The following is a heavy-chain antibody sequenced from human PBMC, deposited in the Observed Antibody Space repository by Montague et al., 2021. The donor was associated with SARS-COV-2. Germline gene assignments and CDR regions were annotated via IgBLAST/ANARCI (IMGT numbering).Heavy chain of an antibody. Sequence: SLRLSCAASGFTFNSYSMNWVRQAPGKGLEWVSSISSSSTSIYYADSVKGRSTISRDNAKNSLYLQMNSLRAEDTAVYYCYSGYDFGYWGQGTLVTVSS. CDR2: ISSSSTSI. V-gene: IGHV3-21*01. D-gene: IGHD5-12*01. CDR3: YSGYDFGY. CDR1: GFTFNSYS. J-gene: IGHJ4*02.